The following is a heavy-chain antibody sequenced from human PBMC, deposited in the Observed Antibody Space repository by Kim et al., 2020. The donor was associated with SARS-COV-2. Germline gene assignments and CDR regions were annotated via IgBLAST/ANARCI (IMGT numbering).Heavy chain of an antibody. Sequence: ASVKVSCKASGYTFTGYYMHWVRQAPGQGLEWMGRINPNSGGTNYAQKFQGRVTMTRDTSISTAYMELSRLRSDDTAVYYCARDAGYDILTGYWDYWGQGTLVTVSS. D-gene: IGHD3-9*01. V-gene: IGHV1-2*06. CDR1: GYTFTGYY. CDR3: ARDAGYDILTGYWDY. J-gene: IGHJ4*02. CDR2: INPNSGGT.